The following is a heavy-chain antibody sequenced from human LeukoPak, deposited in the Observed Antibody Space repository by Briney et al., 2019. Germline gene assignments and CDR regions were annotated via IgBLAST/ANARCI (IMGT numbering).Heavy chain of an antibody. CDR3: TGVGSGLGDDY. CDR1: GYTFTGYY. Sequence: ASVKVSCKASGYTFTGYYMHWVGQAGGQGLEWMGWINPNSGGTNYAQKFQGRVTMTRHTSISTAYIAPSTLRYDYAAVYACTGVGSGLGDDYWGQGTLVTVSS. CDR2: INPNSGGT. D-gene: IGHD2-15*01. V-gene: IGHV1-2*02. J-gene: IGHJ4*02.